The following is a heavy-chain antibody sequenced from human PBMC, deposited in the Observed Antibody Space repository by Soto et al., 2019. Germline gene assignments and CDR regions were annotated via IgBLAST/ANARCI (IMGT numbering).Heavy chain of an antibody. D-gene: IGHD6-19*01. V-gene: IGHV3-30-3*01. CDR2: ISYDDGSTK. CDR1: GFTFSNYA. Sequence: QVQLVESGGGVVQPGRSLRLSCAASGFTFSNYAIHWVRQAPGKGLEWVAVISYDDGSTKYYADSVKGRFTISRDNSKNTLYLQMNSLRAEDTAVYYCAKSIAVAAHYYYGMDVWGQGITVTVSS. CDR3: AKSIAVAAHYYYGMDV. J-gene: IGHJ6*02.